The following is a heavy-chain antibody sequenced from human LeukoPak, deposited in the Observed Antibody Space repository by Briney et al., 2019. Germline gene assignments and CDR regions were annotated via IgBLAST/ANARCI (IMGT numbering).Heavy chain of an antibody. V-gene: IGHV3-30-3*01. Sequence: GRSLRLSCAASGFTFSSYAMHWVRQAPGKGLEWVAVISYDGSNKYYADSVKGRFTISRDNSKNTLYLQMNSLRAEDTAVYYCARGPNTDSSGWPEGFDYWGQGTLVTVSS. J-gene: IGHJ4*02. CDR1: GFTFSSYA. D-gene: IGHD6-19*01. CDR2: ISYDGSNK. CDR3: ARGPNTDSSGWPEGFDY.